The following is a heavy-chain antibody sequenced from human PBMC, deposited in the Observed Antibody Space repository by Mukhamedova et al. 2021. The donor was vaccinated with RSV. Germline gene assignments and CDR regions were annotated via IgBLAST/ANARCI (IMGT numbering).Heavy chain of an antibody. CDR2: ISGYSSYT. D-gene: IGHD2-2*01. Sequence: EYMGWISGYSSYTKYAEKFQGRLTMTTDTSTSTVYMELRSLRSDDTAVYFCARGSSNSGYGLDVWGQGTSVTVSS. V-gene: IGHV1-18*01. J-gene: IGHJ6*02. CDR3: ARGSSNSGYGLDV.